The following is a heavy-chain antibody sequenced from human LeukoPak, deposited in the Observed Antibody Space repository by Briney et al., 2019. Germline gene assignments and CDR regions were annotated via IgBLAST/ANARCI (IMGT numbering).Heavy chain of an antibody. J-gene: IGHJ4*02. V-gene: IGHV4-34*12. CDR1: GESLNYYY. CDR3: ARGAWATRLQS. Sequence: SETLSLTCAVYGESLNYYYWSWIRHSPGKGLEWIGEIFDGKTTNYNPSLESRVTISAVTSSNQFTLNLKSVTAADTAVYYCARGAWATRLQSWAQGTLVIVAS. D-gene: IGHD1-1*01. CDR2: IFDGKTT.